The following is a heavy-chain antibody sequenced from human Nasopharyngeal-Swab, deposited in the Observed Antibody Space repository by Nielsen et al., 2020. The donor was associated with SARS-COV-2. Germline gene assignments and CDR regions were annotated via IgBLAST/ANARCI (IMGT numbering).Heavy chain of an antibody. CDR1: GGSISSSSYY. J-gene: IGHJ6*02. D-gene: IGHD3-22*01. Sequence: SETLSLTCTASGGSISSSSYYWGWIRQPPGKGLEWIGNIYYSGSTYYNPSLKSRVTISVDTSKNQFSLKLSSVTAADTAVYYCARNYYDSSGYLSYYYYYGMDVWGQGTTVTVSS. CDR3: ARNYYDSSGYLSYYYYYGMDV. V-gene: IGHV4-39*01. CDR2: IYYSGST.